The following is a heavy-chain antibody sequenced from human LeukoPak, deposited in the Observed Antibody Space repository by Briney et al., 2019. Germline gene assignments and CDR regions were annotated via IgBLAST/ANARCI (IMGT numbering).Heavy chain of an antibody. V-gene: IGHV3-20*04. CDR1: GFTFDDYG. D-gene: IGHD6-19*01. Sequence: GGSLRLSCAASGFTFDDYGMSWVRQAPGKGLEWVSGINWNGGSTGYADSVKGRFTISRDNAKNSLYLQMNSLRAEDTALYYCARKNVGYRSGQLDYWGQGTLVTVSS. CDR2: INWNGGST. J-gene: IGHJ4*02. CDR3: ARKNVGYRSGQLDY.